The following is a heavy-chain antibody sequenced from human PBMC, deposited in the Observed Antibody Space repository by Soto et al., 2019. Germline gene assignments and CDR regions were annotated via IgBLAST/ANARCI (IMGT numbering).Heavy chain of an antibody. D-gene: IGHD6-19*01. CDR2: ISYDGSNN. Sequence: GGSLRLSCAASGFTFSSYGIHWVRQAPGKGLEWVAFISYDGSNNYYADSVKGRFTISRDNSKNTLYLQMNSLRPEDTAVFYCAKDQYSSGPRYFDYWGQGTLVTVSS. CDR3: AKDQYSSGPRYFDY. CDR1: GFTFSSYG. J-gene: IGHJ4*02. V-gene: IGHV3-30*18.